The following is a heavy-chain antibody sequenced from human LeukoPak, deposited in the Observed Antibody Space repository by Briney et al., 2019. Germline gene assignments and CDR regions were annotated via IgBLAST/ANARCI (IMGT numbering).Heavy chain of an antibody. Sequence: SETLSLTCAVFGGSFSGYYWSWIRQSPEKGLEWIGEMSHTGATNYNPSLKSRVTVSVDTSKKQFSLNLRSVTAADTAVYYCARGSRIAVAGTQYFQHWGQGTLVTVSS. D-gene: IGHD6-19*01. CDR1: GGSFSGYY. CDR2: MSHTGAT. J-gene: IGHJ1*01. CDR3: ARGSRIAVAGTQYFQH. V-gene: IGHV4-34*01.